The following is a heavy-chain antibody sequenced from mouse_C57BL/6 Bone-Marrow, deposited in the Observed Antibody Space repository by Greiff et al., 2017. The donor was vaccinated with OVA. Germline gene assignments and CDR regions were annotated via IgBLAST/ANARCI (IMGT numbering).Heavy chain of an antibody. CDR1: GFTFSSYA. CDR3: ARDGPGLAY. Sequence: DVKLVESGGGLVKPGGSLKLSCAASGFTFSSYAMSWVRQTPEKRLEWVATISDGGSYTYYPDNLKGRFTISRDNAKNNLNLLMSHLKSEDTAMYYCARDGPGLAYWGQGTLVTVSA. J-gene: IGHJ3*01. V-gene: IGHV5-4*01. CDR2: ISDGGSYT.